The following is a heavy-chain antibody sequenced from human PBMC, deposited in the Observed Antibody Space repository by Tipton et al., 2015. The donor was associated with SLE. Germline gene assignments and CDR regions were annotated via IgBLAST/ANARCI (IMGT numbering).Heavy chain of an antibody. CDR3: ARDLGYCSSPTCFGFAY. V-gene: IGHV4-31*03. Sequence: TLSLTCNVSGVSITSGGYYWTWIRQRPGTGPEWIGTVYFNVRMYYNPSLKSRMTMSLDTSKNQLSLKLSSMTAADTAVYYCARDLGYCSSPTCFGFAYWGHGTLVTVPS. CDR1: GVSITSGGYY. D-gene: IGHD2-2*01. CDR2: VYFNVRM. J-gene: IGHJ4*01.